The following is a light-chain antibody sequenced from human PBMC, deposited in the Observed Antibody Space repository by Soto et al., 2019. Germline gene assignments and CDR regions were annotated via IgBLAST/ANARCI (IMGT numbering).Light chain of an antibody. CDR1: QSVSDN. CDR3: QQRVNWPPT. CDR2: DAS. V-gene: IGKV3-11*01. J-gene: IGKJ4*01. Sequence: IVLTQSPGTLSLSPGERATLSCRTSQSVSDNQLAWYQQKPGQPPRLLFFDASNRATGVPARFSAGGSGTDFTLIISSLEPEDFAVYYCQQRVNWPPTFGGGTKVEI.